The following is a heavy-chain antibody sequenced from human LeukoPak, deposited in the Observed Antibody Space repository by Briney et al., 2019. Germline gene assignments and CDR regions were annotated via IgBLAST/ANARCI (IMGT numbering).Heavy chain of an antibody. V-gene: IGHV3-23*01. CDR2: IIGSGGDT. J-gene: IGHJ4*02. D-gene: IGHD6-13*01. Sequence: GGSLRLSCAASGFTFSSYAMSWVRQAPGKGPEWVSTIIGSGGDTYYADSVKGRFTISRDTSKNMLYLQMNSLRAEDTAVYYCAKAWAAAGTFASWGQGTLVTVSS. CDR1: GFTFSSYA. CDR3: AKAWAAAGTFAS.